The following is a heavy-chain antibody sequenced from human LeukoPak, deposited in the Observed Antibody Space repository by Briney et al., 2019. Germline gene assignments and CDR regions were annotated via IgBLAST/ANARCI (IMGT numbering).Heavy chain of an antibody. D-gene: IGHD1-1*01. CDR1: GFTFSSYM. V-gene: IGHV3-21*01. J-gene: IGHJ4*02. CDR3: ARSLTTLTYEGY. CDR2: INSGSTYT. Sequence: PGGSLRLSCAASGFTFSSYMMNWARQAPGKGLEWVSSINSGSTYTYYTESVKGRFTVSRDNAKNSLFLQMNSLRAEDTAIYYCARSLTTLTYEGYWGQGTLVTVSS.